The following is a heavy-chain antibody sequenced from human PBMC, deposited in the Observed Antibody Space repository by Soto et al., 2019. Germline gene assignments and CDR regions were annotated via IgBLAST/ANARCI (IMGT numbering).Heavy chain of an antibody. CDR3: TTMEWLLYSYYGMDV. CDR1: GFTFSNAW. CDR2: IKSKTDGGTT. V-gene: IGHV3-15*07. D-gene: IGHD3-3*01. J-gene: IGHJ6*02. Sequence: EVQLVESGGGLVKPGGSLRLSCAASGFTFSNAWMNWVRQAPGKGLEWVGRIKSKTDGGTTDYAAPVKGRFTISRDDSKNTLYLQMNSLKTEDTAVYYYTTMEWLLYSYYGMDVWGQGTTVTVSS.